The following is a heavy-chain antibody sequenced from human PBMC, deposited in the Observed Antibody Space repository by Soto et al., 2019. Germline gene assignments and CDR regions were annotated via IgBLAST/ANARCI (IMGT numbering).Heavy chain of an antibody. D-gene: IGHD6-19*01. Sequence: PSQTLSLTCALSGDSVSSNSAAWNWIRQSPSRGLEWLGRTYYRSKWYNDYAVSVKSRITINPDTSKNQFSLQLNSVTPEDTAVYYCARDKRSRAPRYSSGWLGWFDPWGQGTLVTVSS. CDR3: ARDKRSRAPRYSSGWLGWFDP. J-gene: IGHJ5*02. V-gene: IGHV6-1*01. CDR2: TYYRSKWYN. CDR1: GDSVSSNSAA.